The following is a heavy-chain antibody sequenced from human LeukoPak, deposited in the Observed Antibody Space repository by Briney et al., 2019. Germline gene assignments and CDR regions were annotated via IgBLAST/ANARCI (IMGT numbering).Heavy chain of an antibody. V-gene: IGHV4-59*08. CDR3: ARLSSGSNPPFDY. CDR2: IYYTGST. D-gene: IGHD3-22*01. CDR1: GGSINNYY. J-gene: IGHJ4*02. Sequence: SETLSLTSTVSGGSINNYYWSSVRQTPRRGLECIGYIYYTGSTNFNPSLRSRVTMSVDTSTNQFSLKLSSVTAADTAFYYCARLSSGSNPPFDYWGQGTLVTVSS.